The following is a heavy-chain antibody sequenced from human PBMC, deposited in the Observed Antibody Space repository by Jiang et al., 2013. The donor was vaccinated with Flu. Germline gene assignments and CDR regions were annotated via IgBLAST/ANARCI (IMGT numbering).Heavy chain of an antibody. D-gene: IGHD3-3*01. CDR3: ARGPHYDTFTGYLQDRNWFDP. V-gene: IGHV4-34*01. J-gene: IGHJ5*02. CDR2: INPSGST. CDR1: GGPFSGYY. Sequence: LLKPSETLSLTCAIYGGPFSGYYWAWIRQSPGKGLEWIGEINPSGSTNYNPSLKSRVIMSVDTSKNQFSLKLTSVTAADTAVYYCARGPHYDTFTGYLQDRNWFDPWGQGTLVTVSS.